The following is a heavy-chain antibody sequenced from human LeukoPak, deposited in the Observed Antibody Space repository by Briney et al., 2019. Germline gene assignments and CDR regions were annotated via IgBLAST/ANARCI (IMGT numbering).Heavy chain of an antibody. D-gene: IGHD3-3*01. CDR2: IYTSGST. J-gene: IGHJ5*02. Sequence: SETLSLTCTVSGGSISSGSYYWSWIRQPAGKGLEWIGRIYTSGSTNYNPSLKSRVTITVDTSKNQYSLKLSSVTAADTAVYYCARERYDQGDNWFGPWGQGTLVTVSS. V-gene: IGHV4-61*02. CDR3: ARERYDQGDNWFGP. CDR1: GGSISSGSYY.